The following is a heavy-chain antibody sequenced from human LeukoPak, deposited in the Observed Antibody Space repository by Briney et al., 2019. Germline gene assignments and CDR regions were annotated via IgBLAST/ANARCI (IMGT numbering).Heavy chain of an antibody. CDR1: GYTLTELS. CDR2: FDPEDGET. CDR3: ATDRTGFHDYYYYGMDV. V-gene: IGHV1-24*01. Sequence: ASVKVSCKVSGYTLTELSMHWVRQAPGKGLEWMEGFDPEDGETIYAQKFQGRVTMTEDTSTDTAYMELSSLRSEDTAVYYCATDRTGFHDYYYYGMDVWGQGTTVTVSS. J-gene: IGHJ6*02. D-gene: IGHD3/OR15-3a*01.